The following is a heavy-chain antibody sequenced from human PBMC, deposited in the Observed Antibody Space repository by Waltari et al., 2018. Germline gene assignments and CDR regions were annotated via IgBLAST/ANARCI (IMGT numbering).Heavy chain of an antibody. CDR1: GGSISSRNYY. J-gene: IGHJ5*02. CDR2: IYYSGST. Sequence: QLQLQESGPGLVKPSETLSLTCTVSGGSISSRNYYLGWIRQPPGKGLEWIGSIYYSGSTYYNPSLKSRVTISVDTSKNQFYLKLNSVTAADTAVHYCARSGYYDSSGYYWWFDPWGQGTLVTVSS. CDR3: ARSGYYDSSGYYWWFDP. D-gene: IGHD3-22*01. V-gene: IGHV4-39*01.